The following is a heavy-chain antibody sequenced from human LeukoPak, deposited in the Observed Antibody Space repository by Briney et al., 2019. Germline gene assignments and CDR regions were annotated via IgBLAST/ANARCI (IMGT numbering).Heavy chain of an antibody. Sequence: SETLSLTCTVSGGSISSYYWSWIRQPAGKGLEWIGRIYTSESTNYNPSLKSRVTMSVDTSKNQFSLKLSSVTAADTAVYYCARGGAAGNWFDPWGQGTLVTVSS. CDR2: IYTSEST. J-gene: IGHJ5*02. D-gene: IGHD6-13*01. CDR3: ARGGAAGNWFDP. CDR1: GGSISSYY. V-gene: IGHV4-4*07.